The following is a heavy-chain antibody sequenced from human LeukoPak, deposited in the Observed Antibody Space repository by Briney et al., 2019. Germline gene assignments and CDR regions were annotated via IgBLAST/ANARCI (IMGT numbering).Heavy chain of an antibody. D-gene: IGHD1-26*01. CDR2: IKQDGSEK. CDR1: GFTFSSYW. J-gene: IGHJ4*02. Sequence: PGGSLRLSCAASGFTFSSYWMSWVRQAPGKGLEWVANIKQDGSEKYYVDSVKGRFTISRDNAKNSLYLQMNSLRAEDTAVYYCAISRSGSYSDYWGQGTLVTVSS. CDR3: AISRSGSYSDY. V-gene: IGHV3-7*01.